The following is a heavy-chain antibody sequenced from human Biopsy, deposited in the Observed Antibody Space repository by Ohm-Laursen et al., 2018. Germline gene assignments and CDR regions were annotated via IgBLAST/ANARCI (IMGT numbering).Heavy chain of an antibody. CDR2: IIPIFGIA. Sequence: ASVKVSCKASGGTFTNYAISWVRQAPGQGLEWMGGIIPIFGIANYAQKFQGRVTITADESTSTAYMELSSLRSDDTAVYYCARDALGGGSYRFFYWGQGSLVTVSS. J-gene: IGHJ4*02. D-gene: IGHD1-26*01. V-gene: IGHV1-69*13. CDR3: ARDALGGGSYRFFY. CDR1: GGTFTNYA.